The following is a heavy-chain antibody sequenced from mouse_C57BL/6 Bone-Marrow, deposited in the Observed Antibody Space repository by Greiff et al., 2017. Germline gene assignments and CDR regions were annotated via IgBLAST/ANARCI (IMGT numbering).Heavy chain of an antibody. Sequence: QVQLQQSGAELVRPGASVKLSCKASGYTFTSYGISWVKQRPGQGLEWIGEIYPRSGNTYYNEKFKGKATLTVDKSSSTSYMELRRLTSEDSAVYFCARWGYCGGSYRFTFAYWGQGTLVTVSA. CDR3: ARWGYCGGSYRFTFAY. D-gene: IGHD1-1*01. CDR1: GYTFTSYG. CDR2: IYPRSGNT. V-gene: IGHV1-81*01. J-gene: IGHJ3*01.